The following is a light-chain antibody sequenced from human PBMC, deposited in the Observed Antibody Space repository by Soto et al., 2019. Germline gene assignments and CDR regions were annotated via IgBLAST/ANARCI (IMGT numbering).Light chain of an antibody. J-gene: IGLJ2*01. V-gene: IGLV2-14*01. CDR1: SGDVGGYNY. CDR3: SSYSSSGRVG. Sequence: QSVLTQPASVSGSPGQSITISCTGSSGDVGGYNYVSWYQHHPGKAPKLMIYEVSNRPSGVSNRFSGSKSGDTASLTISGLQAEDEADYYCSSYSSSGRVGFGGGTKLTVL. CDR2: EVS.